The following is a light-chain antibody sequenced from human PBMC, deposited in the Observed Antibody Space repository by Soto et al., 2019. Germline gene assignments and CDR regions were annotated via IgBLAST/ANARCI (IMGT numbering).Light chain of an antibody. V-gene: IGLV2-14*01. CDR2: EVS. Sequence: QSFLTQPASVSGYPVQSITISCTGRSSDVCGYNYVSWYQQHPGKAPKFMIYEVSRRPSGVSNRFSGSKSGNTASLTVSGLQAEDAADYYCRSYTTSXTYVLGTGTKVXV. CDR1: SSDVCGYNY. J-gene: IGLJ1*01. CDR3: RSYTTSXTYV.